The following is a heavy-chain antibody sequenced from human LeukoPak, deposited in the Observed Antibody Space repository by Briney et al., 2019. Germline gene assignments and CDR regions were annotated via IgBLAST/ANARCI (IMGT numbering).Heavy chain of an antibody. D-gene: IGHD2/OR15-2a*01. CDR2: IYTSGNT. CDR3: TRQFFF. CDR1: GGSISSTNYY. Sequence: PSETLSLTCTVSGGSISSTNYYWSWLRQPAGKGLEWIGHIYTSGNTNYNPSLKSRLTISVDTSKNQFSLKLSSVTAADTAVYYCTRQFFFWGQGILVTVSS. J-gene: IGHJ4*02. V-gene: IGHV4-61*09.